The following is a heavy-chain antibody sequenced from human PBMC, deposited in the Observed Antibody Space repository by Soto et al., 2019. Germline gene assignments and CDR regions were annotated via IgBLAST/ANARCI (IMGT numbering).Heavy chain of an antibody. D-gene: IGHD5-12*01. Sequence: QVQLVESGGGVVQPGRYLRLSCAASGFTFSSYAMHWVRQAPGKGLEWVAVISYDGSNKYYADSVKGRFTISRDNSKNTLYLQMNSLRAEDTAVYYCASPYIVATTDAFDIWGQGTMVTVSS. CDR1: GFTFSSYA. CDR2: ISYDGSNK. CDR3: ASPYIVATTDAFDI. V-gene: IGHV3-30-3*01. J-gene: IGHJ3*02.